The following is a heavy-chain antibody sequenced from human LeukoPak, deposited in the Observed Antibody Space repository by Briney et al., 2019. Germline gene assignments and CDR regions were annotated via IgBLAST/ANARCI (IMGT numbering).Heavy chain of an antibody. CDR3: ARDIAPAGLFFDY. CDR2: IKYDGSEK. D-gene: IGHD6-13*01. CDR1: GFTLSSYW. Sequence: GGSLRLXCAASGFTLSSYWMSWVRQAPGKGLEWVANIKYDGSEKDYVDSVKGRFTISRDNAKNSLYLQMNSLRAEDTAVYYCARDIAPAGLFFDYWGQGTLVTVSS. J-gene: IGHJ4*02. V-gene: IGHV3-7*01.